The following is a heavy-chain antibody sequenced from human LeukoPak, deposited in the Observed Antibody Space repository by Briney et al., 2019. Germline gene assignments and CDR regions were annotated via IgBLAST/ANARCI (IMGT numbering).Heavy chain of an antibody. CDR1: GYTFTNYY. CDR3: ARRSDDYDSSAYYH. J-gene: IGHJ4*02. V-gene: IGHV1-46*01. CDR2: INPGGDNT. Sequence: GASVKVSCKASGYTFTNYYIHWVRQAPGQGLEWMGLINPGGDNTDYAQNFQGRVTMTRDTSTSTVYMGLSSLRSEDTAVYYCARRSDDYDSSAYYHWGQGTLVTVSS. D-gene: IGHD3-22*01.